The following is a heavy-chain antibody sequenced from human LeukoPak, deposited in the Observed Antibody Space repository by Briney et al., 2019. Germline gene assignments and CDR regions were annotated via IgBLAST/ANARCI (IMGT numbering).Heavy chain of an antibody. V-gene: IGHV4-30-4*08. CDR2: IYYSGST. J-gene: IGHJ3*02. CDR3: ARSTRYQLWKYNYAFDI. D-gene: IGHD5-18*01. Sequence: PSQTLSLTCTVSGGSISSGDYYWSWTRQPPGKGLEWIGYIYYSGSTYYNPSLKSRVTISVDTSKNQFSLKLSSVTAADTAVYYCARSTRYQLWKYNYAFDIWGQGTMVTVSS. CDR1: GGSISSGDYY.